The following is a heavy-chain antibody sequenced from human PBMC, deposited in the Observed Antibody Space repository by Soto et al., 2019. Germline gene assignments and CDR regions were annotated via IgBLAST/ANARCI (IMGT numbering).Heavy chain of an antibody. CDR3: ARVHVMVVAGSTFDY. V-gene: IGHV4-38-2*02. D-gene: IGHD6-19*01. CDR1: GYSISIGSY. J-gene: IGHJ4*01. CDR2: IYHGGTT. Sequence: SETLSLTCTVSGYSISIGSYCACIRQPPGKGPEWIASIYHGGTTFYNPSLKSRITISVDTSNNQFSLKLTSVTAADTAVYYCARVHVMVVAGSTFDYWGHGTLVTVSS.